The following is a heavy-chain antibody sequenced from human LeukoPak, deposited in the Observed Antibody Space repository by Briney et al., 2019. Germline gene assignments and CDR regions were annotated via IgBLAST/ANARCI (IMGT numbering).Heavy chain of an antibody. Sequence: GGSLRLSCAASGFTFSSYAMSWVRQAPGKGPEWVSAISGGGDITYYADSVKGSFTISRDNSKNTLYLQMNSLRADDTAIYYCGKGRSMLGELSGDYWGQGTLVTVSS. CDR1: GFTFSSYA. V-gene: IGHV3-23*01. J-gene: IGHJ4*02. CDR3: GKGRSMLGELSGDY. CDR2: ISGGGDIT. D-gene: IGHD3-10*02.